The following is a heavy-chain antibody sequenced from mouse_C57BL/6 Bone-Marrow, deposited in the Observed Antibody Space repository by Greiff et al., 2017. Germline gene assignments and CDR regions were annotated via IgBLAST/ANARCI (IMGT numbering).Heavy chain of an antibody. CDR1: GYTFTDYY. CDR2: INPNNGGT. Sequence: VQLQQSGPELVKPGASVKISCKASGYTFTDYYMNWVKQSHGKSLEWIGDINPNNGGTSYNQKFKGKATLTVDKSSSTAYMELRSLTSEDSAVXYCARSGNGSSNYWGQGTTLTVSS. V-gene: IGHV1-26*01. D-gene: IGHD1-1*01. J-gene: IGHJ2*01. CDR3: ARSGNGSSNY.